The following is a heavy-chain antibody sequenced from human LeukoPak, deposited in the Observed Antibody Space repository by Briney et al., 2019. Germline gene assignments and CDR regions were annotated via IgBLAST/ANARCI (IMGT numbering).Heavy chain of an antibody. CDR2: ISGSGGST. CDR1: GFTFSSYA. CDR3: AKDVRYDPTPGWFDP. V-gene: IGHV3-23*01. J-gene: IGHJ5*02. D-gene: IGHD1-14*01. Sequence: GGSLRLSCAASGFTFSSYAMSCVRQAPGKGLEWVSAISGSGGSTYYADSVKGRFTISRDNSKNTLYLQMNSMRAEDTAVYYCAKDVRYDPTPGWFDPWGQGTLVTVSS.